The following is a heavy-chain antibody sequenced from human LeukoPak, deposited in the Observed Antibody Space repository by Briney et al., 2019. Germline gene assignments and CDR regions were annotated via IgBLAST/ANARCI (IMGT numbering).Heavy chain of an antibody. J-gene: IGHJ4*02. D-gene: IGHD2-2*01. V-gene: IGHV1-69*13. Sequence: SVKVSCKASGGTFSSYAISRVRQAPGQGLEWMGGIIPIFGIANYAQKFQGRVTITADESTSTAYMELSSLRSEDTAVYYCASSSTQYCSSTSCYYFDYWGQGTLVTVSP. CDR3: ASSSTQYCSSTSCYYFDY. CDR2: IIPIFGIA. CDR1: GGTFSSYA.